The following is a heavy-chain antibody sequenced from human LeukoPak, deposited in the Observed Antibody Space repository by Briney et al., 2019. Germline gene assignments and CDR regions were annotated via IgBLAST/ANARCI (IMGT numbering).Heavy chain of an antibody. V-gene: IGHV1-2*02. CDR1: GYTFTDYY. CDR3: ARGGGGDDAFDI. CDR2: VDPNSGGT. Sequence: ASVKVSCKASGYTFTDYYIHWERQAPGQGLEWMGWVDPNSGGTNYPQKFQGRVTMTRDTSISTAYLDLSRLRSDGTAVYYCARGGGGDDAFDIWGQGAMVSVSS. D-gene: IGHD4-23*01. J-gene: IGHJ3*02.